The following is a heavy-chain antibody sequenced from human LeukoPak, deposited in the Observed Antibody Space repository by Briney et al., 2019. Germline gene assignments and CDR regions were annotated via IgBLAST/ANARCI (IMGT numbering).Heavy chain of an antibody. CDR3: VRGPPFPAFHYYYYMDV. CDR2: IYYSGST. D-gene: IGHD2/OR15-2a*01. Sequence: SETLSLTCTVSGGSISSYYWSWIRQPPGKGLEWIGYIYYSGSTNYNPSLKSRVTISVDRSKNQFSLKLSSVTAADTAVYYCVRGPPFPAFHYYYYMDVWGKGTTVTVSS. J-gene: IGHJ6*03. V-gene: IGHV4-59*12. CDR1: GGSISSYY.